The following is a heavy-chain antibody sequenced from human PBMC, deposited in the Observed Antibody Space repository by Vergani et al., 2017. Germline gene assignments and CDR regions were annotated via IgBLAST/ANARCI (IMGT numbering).Heavy chain of an antibody. V-gene: IGHV1-46*01. D-gene: IGHD5-18*01. CDR2: INPSGGST. CDR1: GYTFTSYY. CDR3: ARVVPRRYSYVYYYGMDV. Sequence: VQLVQSGAEVKKPGASVKVSCKASGYTFTSYYMHWVRQAPGQGLEWMGIINPSGGSTSYAQKFQGRVTMTRDTSTSTVYMELSSLRSEDTAVYYCARVVPRRYSYVYYYGMDVWGQGTTVTVSS. J-gene: IGHJ6*02.